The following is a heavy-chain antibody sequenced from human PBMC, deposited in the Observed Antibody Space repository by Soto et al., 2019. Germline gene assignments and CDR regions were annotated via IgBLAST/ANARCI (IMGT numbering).Heavy chain of an antibody. V-gene: IGHV4-59*01. CDR1: GGSISSYY. Sequence: SETLSLTCTVSGGSISSYYWSWIRQPPGKGLEWIGYIYYSGSTNYNPSLKSRVTISVDTSKNQFSLKLSSVTAADTAVYYCARVVVGATTCFDPWGQGTLVTVSS. D-gene: IGHD1-26*01. CDR2: IYYSGST. J-gene: IGHJ5*02. CDR3: ARVVVGATTCFDP.